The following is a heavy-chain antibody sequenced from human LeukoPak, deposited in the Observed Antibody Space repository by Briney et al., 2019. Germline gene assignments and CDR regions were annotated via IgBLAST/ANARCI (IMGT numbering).Heavy chain of an antibody. CDR3: ASGTPTVVTPPYFDY. CDR2: IYHSGTT. D-gene: IGHD4-23*01. J-gene: IGHJ4*02. V-gene: IGHV4-38-2*01. Sequence: SETLSLTCAVSGYSISTGYYWGWIRQPPGKGLEWIGSIYHSGTTYYNPSLKSRVTISVDTSKNQFSLKLSSVTAADTAVYYCASGTPTVVTPPYFDYWGQGTLVTVCS. CDR1: GYSISTGYY.